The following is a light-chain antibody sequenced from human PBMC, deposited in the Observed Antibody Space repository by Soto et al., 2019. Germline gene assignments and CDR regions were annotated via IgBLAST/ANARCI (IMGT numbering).Light chain of an antibody. CDR2: GNS. CDR3: QSYDSSLTHVGGVI. CDR1: SSNIGGNT. V-gene: IGLV1-40*01. Sequence: QAVLTQPPSASGTPGQRVTFSCSGSSSNIGGNTVSWFQHLPRTSPKLLIYGNSNRPSGVPDRFSGSKSDTSASLAITGLQVEDEADYYCQSYDSSLTHVGGVIFGGGTKVTVL. J-gene: IGLJ2*01.